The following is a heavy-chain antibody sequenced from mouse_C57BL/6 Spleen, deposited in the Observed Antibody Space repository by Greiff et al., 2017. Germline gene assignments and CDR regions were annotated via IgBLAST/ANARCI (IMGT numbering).Heavy chain of an antibody. V-gene: IGHV1-55*01. D-gene: IGHD1-1*01. CDR2: IYPGSGST. CDR3: ARERDYYGSSF. CDR1: GYTFTSYW. Sequence: QVQLQQSGAELVKPGASVKMSCKASGYTFTSYWITWVKQRPGQGLEWIGDIYPGSGSTNYNEKFKSKATLTVDTSSSTAYMQLSSLTSEDSAVYYCARERDYYGSSFWGQGTTLTVSS. J-gene: IGHJ2*01.